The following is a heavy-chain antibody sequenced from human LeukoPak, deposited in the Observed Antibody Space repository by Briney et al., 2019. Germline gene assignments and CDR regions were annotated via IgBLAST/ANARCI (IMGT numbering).Heavy chain of an antibody. CDR3: ARGPTVVHYYYGMDV. J-gene: IGHJ6*02. CDR2: IYYSGST. V-gene: IGHV4-59*01. CDR1: GSSISSYY. D-gene: IGHD4-23*01. Sequence: SETPSLTCSVSGSSISSYYWSWIRQPPGKGLEWIGNIYYSGSTNYNPSLKSRVTISVDTSKNQFFLKLSSVTAADTAVYYCARGPTVVHYYYGMDVWGQGTTVTVSS.